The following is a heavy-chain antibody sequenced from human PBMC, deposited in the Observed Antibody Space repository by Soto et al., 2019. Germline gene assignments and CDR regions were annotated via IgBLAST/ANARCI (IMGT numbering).Heavy chain of an antibody. Sequence: GGSLRLSCAASGFTFTNAWMNWVRQAPGKGLEWVGRIKRKTGDGKKAYAAPVKGRLTISRDDSTNTLYLQMSSLKTEDTAVYYCTTVYGFWSGTYYFDYWGQGTLVTVSS. J-gene: IGHJ4*02. CDR2: IKRKTGDGKK. D-gene: IGHD3-3*01. CDR3: TTVYGFWSGTYYFDY. CDR1: GFTFTNAW. V-gene: IGHV3-15*07.